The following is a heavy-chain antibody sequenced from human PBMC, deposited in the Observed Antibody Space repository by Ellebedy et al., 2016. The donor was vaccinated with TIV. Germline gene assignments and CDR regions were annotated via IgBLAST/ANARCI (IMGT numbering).Heavy chain of an antibody. CDR2: IDWDDDK. D-gene: IGHD6-13*01. V-gene: IGHV2-70*11. Sequence: SGPTLVKPTQTLTLTCTFSGFSLSTSGLCVSWIRQPPGKALEWLARIDWDDDKYYSTSLKTRLTISKDTSKNQVVLTMTNMDPVNTATYYCARSAGSSSWYRGYGMDVWGQGTTVTVSS. CDR3: ARSAGSSSWYRGYGMDV. J-gene: IGHJ6*02. CDR1: GFSLSTSGLC.